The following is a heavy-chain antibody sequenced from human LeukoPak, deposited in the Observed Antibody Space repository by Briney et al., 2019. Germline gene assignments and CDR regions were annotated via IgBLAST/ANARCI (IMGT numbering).Heavy chain of an antibody. V-gene: IGHV3-48*04. CDR2: ISSSSSTI. CDR3: ARQARGQLWTPFDY. J-gene: IGHJ4*02. Sequence: GGSLRLSCAASGFTFSSYSMNWIRQAPGKGLEWVSYISSSSSTIYYADSVKGRLTISRDNAKNSLYLQMNSLRAEDTAVYYCARQARGQLWTPFDYWGQGTLVTVSS. D-gene: IGHD5-18*01. CDR1: GFTFSSYS.